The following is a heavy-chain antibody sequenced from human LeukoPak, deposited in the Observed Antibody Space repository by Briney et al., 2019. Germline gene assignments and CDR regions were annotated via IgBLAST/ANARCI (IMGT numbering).Heavy chain of an antibody. V-gene: IGHV4-4*02. Sequence: PSGTLSLTCGVSGGSISSSHWWSWVRQSPGQGLEWIGEINHSGSTNYNPSLKSRVTISVDTSKNQFSLKLSSVTAADTAVYYCARRGYDFWSGYPNYFDYWGQGTLVTVSS. J-gene: IGHJ4*02. D-gene: IGHD3-3*01. CDR2: INHSGST. CDR3: ARRGYDFWSGYPNYFDY. CDR1: GGSISSSHW.